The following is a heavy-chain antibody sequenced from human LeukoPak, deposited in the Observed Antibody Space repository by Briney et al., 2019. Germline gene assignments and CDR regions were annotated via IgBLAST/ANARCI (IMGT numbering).Heavy chain of an antibody. CDR1: GGTFSSYA. V-gene: IGHV1-69*05. J-gene: IGHJ5*02. CDR2: IIPIFGTA. Sequence: ASVKVSCKASGGTFSSYAISWVRQAPGQGLEWMGGIIPIFGTANYAQKFQGRVTITTDESTSTAYMELSSLRSEDTAVYYCAGHVGPQLTNWFDPWGQGTLVTVSS. CDR3: AGHVGPQLTNWFDP. D-gene: IGHD4/OR15-4a*01.